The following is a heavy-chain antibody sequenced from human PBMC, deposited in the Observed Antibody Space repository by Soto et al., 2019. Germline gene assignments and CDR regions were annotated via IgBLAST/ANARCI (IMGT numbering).Heavy chain of an antibody. Sequence: PGESLKISCQHSGNSLTTHWIGWVRQMPGKVLEWMGLIYPGDSHVRYGPSFQGQVTISIDRSTTTAYLQWSSLKASETAIYYCARLHYSSSLSFYWGQGTLLTVSS. CDR1: GNSLTTHW. V-gene: IGHV5-51*01. CDR2: IYPGDSHV. J-gene: IGHJ4*02. CDR3: ARLHYSSSLSFY. D-gene: IGHD6-6*01.